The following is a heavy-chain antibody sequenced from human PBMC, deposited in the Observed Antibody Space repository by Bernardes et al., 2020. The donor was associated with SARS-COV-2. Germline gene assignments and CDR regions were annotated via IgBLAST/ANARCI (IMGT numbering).Heavy chain of an antibody. CDR1: GYTLTELS. V-gene: IGHV1-24*01. J-gene: IGHJ4*02. Sequence: ASEKVSCKVSGYTLTELSMHWVRQAPGTGLEWMGGFDPEDGETIYAQKFQGRVTMTEDTSTDTAYMELSSLRSEDTAVYYCATDYSLQLGATFDYWGQGTLVTVSS. CDR3: ATDYSLQLGATFDY. CDR2: FDPEDGET. D-gene: IGHD1-26*01.